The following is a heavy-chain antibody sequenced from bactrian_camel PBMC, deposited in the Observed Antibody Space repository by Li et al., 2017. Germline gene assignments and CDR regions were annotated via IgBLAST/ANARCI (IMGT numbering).Heavy chain of an antibody. CDR1: GDTTSDYC. Sequence: HVQLVESGGGSVQTGGSLKLSCAASGDTTSDYCMSWVRQAPGKGLEWVSSLRNDGAYTYYSDSVKGRFTISRDNAKNTVYLQMNSLKSEDTALYYCATVGGTNWGIAFAYWGQGTQVTVS. J-gene: IGHJ4*01. D-gene: IGHD7*01. CDR3: ATVGGTNWGIAFAY. V-gene: IGHV3-2*01. CDR2: LRNDGAYT.